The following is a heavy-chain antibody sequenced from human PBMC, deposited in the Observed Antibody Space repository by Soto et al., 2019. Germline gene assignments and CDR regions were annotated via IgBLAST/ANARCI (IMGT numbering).Heavy chain of an antibody. D-gene: IGHD3-10*01. CDR1: GYTFTSYY. CDR3: ARGQLLWFGELFSPPYNWFDT. V-gene: IGHV1-46*01. CDR2: INPSGGST. J-gene: IGHJ5*02. Sequence: ASVKVSCKASGYTFTSYYMHWVRQAPGQGLEWMGIINPSGGSTSYAQKFQGRVTMTRDTSTSTVYMELSSLRSEDTAVYYCARGQLLWFGELFSPPYNWFDTWGQGTLVTVSS.